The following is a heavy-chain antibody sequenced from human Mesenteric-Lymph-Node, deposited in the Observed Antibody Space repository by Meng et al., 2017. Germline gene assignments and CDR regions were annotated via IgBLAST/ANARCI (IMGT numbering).Heavy chain of an antibody. CDR3: ARNGAYSSDY. V-gene: IGHV4-4*02. J-gene: IGHJ4*02. CDR2: VHNARGA. D-gene: IGHD2-8*01. CDR1: GDSVSNDRW. Sequence: GSLRLSCAVFGDSVSNDRWWSWVRQPPGKGLEWIGEVHNARGATYNPSLKSRVSISVDKSKNQISLRLDSVTAADTAVYYCARNGAYSSDYWGQGTLVTVSS.